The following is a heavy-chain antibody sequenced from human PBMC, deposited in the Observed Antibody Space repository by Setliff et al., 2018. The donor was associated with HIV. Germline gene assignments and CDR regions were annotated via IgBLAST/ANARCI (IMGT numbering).Heavy chain of an antibody. J-gene: IGHJ5*02. CDR3: ARGVVVAAHNWFDP. D-gene: IGHD2-15*01. CDR2: ISSSSDTI. V-gene: IGHV3-48*01. CDR1: GFTFSYYS. Sequence: SLKISCAASGFTFSYYSMNWVRQAPGRGLEWVSYISSSSDTIYFADSVKGRFTISRDNAKNSLFLQMNSLRAEDTAVYYCARGVVVAAHNWFDPWGQGTLVTVSS.